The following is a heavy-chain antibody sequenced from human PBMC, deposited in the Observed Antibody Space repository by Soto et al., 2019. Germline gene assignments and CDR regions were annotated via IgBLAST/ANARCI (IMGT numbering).Heavy chain of an antibody. J-gene: IGHJ4*02. CDR1: GFSLSTSGVG. D-gene: IGHD3-22*01. CDR2: IYWNDDK. CDR3: AHGRRGYFDY. V-gene: IGHV2-5*01. Sequence: QITLKESGPTLVKPTQTLTLTCTFSGFSLSTSGVGVGWIRQPPGKALEWLALIYWNDDKRYSPSRKSRHSITQDNSKNQVVLTMTNMDTVGTATYYCAHGRRGYFDYWGQGTLVTVSS.